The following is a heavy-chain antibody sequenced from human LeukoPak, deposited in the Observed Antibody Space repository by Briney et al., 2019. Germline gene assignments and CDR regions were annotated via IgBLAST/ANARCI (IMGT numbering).Heavy chain of an antibody. CDR1: GFTFSSYW. V-gene: IGHV3-9*01. CDR2: ISWNSGSI. D-gene: IGHD6-19*01. Sequence: GGSLRLSCAASGFTFSSYWMHWVRQAPGKGLVWVSGISWNSGSIGYADSVKGRFTISRDNAKNSLYLQMNSLRAEDTALYYCAKALSPVAGTFDYWGQGTLVTVSS. CDR3: AKALSPVAGTFDY. J-gene: IGHJ4*02.